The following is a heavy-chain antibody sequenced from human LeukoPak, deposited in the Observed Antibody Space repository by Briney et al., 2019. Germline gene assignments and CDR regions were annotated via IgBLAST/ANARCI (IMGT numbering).Heavy chain of an antibody. CDR2: INHSGST. D-gene: IGHD4-17*01. Sequence: SSETLSLTCAVYGESFSGYYWSWIRQPPGKGLEWIGEINHSGSTNYNPSLKSRVTISVDTSKNQFSLRLSSVTAADTAVYYCVRASHDYGDYSHFDYWGQGTLVTVSS. V-gene: IGHV4-34*01. CDR1: GESFSGYY. J-gene: IGHJ4*02. CDR3: VRASHDYGDYSHFDY.